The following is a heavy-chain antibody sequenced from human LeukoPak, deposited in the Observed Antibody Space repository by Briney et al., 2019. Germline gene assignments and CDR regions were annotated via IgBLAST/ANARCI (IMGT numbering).Heavy chain of an antibody. D-gene: IGHD3-10*01. CDR3: AKKGGSGSLERACFDI. V-gene: IGHV3-30*18. CDR2: IAYDGSKK. Sequence: PGRSLRLSCAASGFTFSSYGMYWVRQAPGKGLEWVAVIAYDGSKKYYADSVKGRFTISRDNSKNTLYLQMNSLRAEDTAVYYCAKKGGSGSLERACFDIWGQGTMVTVYS. J-gene: IGHJ3*02. CDR1: GFTFSSYG.